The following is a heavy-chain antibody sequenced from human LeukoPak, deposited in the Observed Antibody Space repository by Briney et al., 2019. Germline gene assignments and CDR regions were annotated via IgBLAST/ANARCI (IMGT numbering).Heavy chain of an antibody. Sequence: GGSLRLSCAASGFTFSSYSMNWVRQAPGKGLEWVSSISSSGSYIYYADSVKGRFTISRDNAKNSLYLQMNSLRAEDTAVYYCARLGRYNWNDGGFDYWGQGTLVTVSS. J-gene: IGHJ4*02. V-gene: IGHV3-21*01. CDR1: GFTFSSYS. CDR3: ARLGRYNWNDGGFDY. CDR2: ISSSGSYI. D-gene: IGHD1-20*01.